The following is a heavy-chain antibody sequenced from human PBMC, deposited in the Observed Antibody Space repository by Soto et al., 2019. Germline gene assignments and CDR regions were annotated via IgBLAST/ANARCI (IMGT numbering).Heavy chain of an antibody. J-gene: IGHJ5*02. CDR1: GYTFTSYD. V-gene: IGHV1-8*01. Sequence: ASVKVSCKASGYTFTSYDINWVRQATGQGLEWKGWMNPNSGNTGYAQKFQGRVTMTRNTSISTAYMVLSSLRSEDTAVYYCARGHTGIYSTYYYGSGSYFTPNWFDPWGQGTLVTVSS. CDR3: ARGHTGIYSTYYYGSGSYFTPNWFDP. D-gene: IGHD3-10*01. CDR2: MNPNSGNT.